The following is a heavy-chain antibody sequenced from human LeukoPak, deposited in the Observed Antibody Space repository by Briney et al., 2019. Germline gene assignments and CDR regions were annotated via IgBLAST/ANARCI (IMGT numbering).Heavy chain of an antibody. J-gene: IGHJ4*02. Sequence: QPGGSLRLSCAASGFTFSSYAMSWVRQAPGKGLEWVSVISGSGGSTYYADSVKGRFTISRDNSKNTLYLQMNSLRAEDTAVYYCAKVAITIFGVVLYYFDYWGQGTLVTVSS. CDR2: ISGSGGST. CDR3: AKVAITIFGVVLYYFDY. CDR1: GFTFSSYA. V-gene: IGHV3-23*01. D-gene: IGHD3-3*01.